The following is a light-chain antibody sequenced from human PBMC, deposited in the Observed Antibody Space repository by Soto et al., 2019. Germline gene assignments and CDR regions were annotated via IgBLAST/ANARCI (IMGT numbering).Light chain of an antibody. V-gene: IGLV2-14*01. Sequence: QSALTQPASVSGSPGQSITISCSGTSSDIGSCDHVAWYQQFPGKTPKLMIYEVSNRPSGVSSRFSGSKSGNTASLTISGLQAEDEADYYCISYTGSSTSYVFGSGTKVTVL. CDR2: EVS. J-gene: IGLJ1*01. CDR3: ISYTGSSTSYV. CDR1: SSDIGSCDH.